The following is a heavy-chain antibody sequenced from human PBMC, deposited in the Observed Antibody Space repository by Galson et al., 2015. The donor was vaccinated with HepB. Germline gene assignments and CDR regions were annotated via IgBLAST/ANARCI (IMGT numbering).Heavy chain of an antibody. CDR3: AKEGSPYNNSSGMDV. J-gene: IGHJ6*02. CDR1: GFTFDDYA. CDR2: ISFDGSNT. V-gene: IGHV3-30*18. D-gene: IGHD1-14*01. Sequence: SLRLSCAASGFTFDDYAMHWVRQAPGKGLDWVAMISFDGSNTFYGDSGKGRFTISRDNSKSTLYLQMRSLRPEDTAVYYCAKEGSPYNNSSGMDVWGLGTTVTVSS.